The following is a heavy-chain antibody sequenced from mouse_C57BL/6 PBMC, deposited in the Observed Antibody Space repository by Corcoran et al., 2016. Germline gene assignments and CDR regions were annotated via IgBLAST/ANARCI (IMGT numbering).Heavy chain of an antibody. J-gene: IGHJ1*03. Sequence: QIQLLQYGPELKKHGETVKISCKASGYTFTTYGMSWVKQAPGKGLKWVGWINTYSEVPTYADDFKGRFAFSLDTSASTAYLQINSLKNEDTATYFCARDSNWYFDVWGTGTTVTVSS. CDR2: INTYSEVP. CDR1: GYTFTTYG. V-gene: IGHV9-3*01. CDR3: ARDSNWYFDV. D-gene: IGHD2-5*01.